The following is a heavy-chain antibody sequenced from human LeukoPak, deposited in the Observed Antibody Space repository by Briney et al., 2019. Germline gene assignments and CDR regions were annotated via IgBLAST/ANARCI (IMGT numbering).Heavy chain of an antibody. CDR1: GFTFSSYG. CDR2: ISYDRSNK. D-gene: IGHD3-16*02. CDR3: AKDLVITFGGVIVSQPLNFDY. J-gene: IGHJ4*02. V-gene: IGHV3-30*18. Sequence: GGSLRLSCAASGFTFSSYGMHWVRQAPGKGLEWVAVISYDRSNKYYADSVKGRFTISRDNSKNTLYLQMNSLRAEDTAVYYCAKDLVITFGGVIVSQPLNFDYWGQGTLVTVSS.